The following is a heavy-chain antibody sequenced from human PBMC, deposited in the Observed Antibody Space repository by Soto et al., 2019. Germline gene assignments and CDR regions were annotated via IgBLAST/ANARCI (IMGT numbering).Heavy chain of an antibody. J-gene: IGHJ4*02. V-gene: IGHV4-59*08. Sequence: PSETLSLTCTVSRGSIXTYYWSLIRQPPGKGLECIGYIYYNGNTNYNPSLKSRVTISVDTSKNQFTLNLNSVTAADTAVYYGARHAPRSYDYWGQGPLVTVSS. CDR1: RGSIXTYY. CDR3: ARHAPRSYDY. CDR2: IYYNGNT.